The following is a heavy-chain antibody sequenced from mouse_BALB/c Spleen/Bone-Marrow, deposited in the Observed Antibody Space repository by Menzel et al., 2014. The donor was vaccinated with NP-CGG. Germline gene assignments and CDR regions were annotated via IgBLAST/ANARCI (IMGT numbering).Heavy chain of an antibody. CDR2: INPSTGYT. Sequence: QVQLKESGAELAEPGASVKMSCKASGYTFTSYWMHWVKQRPGQGLEWIGYINPSTGYTEYNQKFKDKATLTADKSSSTAYMQLSSLTSEDSAVYYCARERYAGYYFDYWGQGTTLTVSS. V-gene: IGHV1-7*01. CDR3: ARERYAGYYFDY. J-gene: IGHJ2*01. CDR1: GYTFTSYW. D-gene: IGHD2-3*01.